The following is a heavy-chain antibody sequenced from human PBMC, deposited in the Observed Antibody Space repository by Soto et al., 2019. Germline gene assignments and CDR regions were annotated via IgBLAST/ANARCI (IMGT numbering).Heavy chain of an antibody. V-gene: IGHV1-18*01. Sequence: ASVKVSCKASGYTFTSYGISWVRQAPGQGLEWMGWISAYNGNTNYAQKLQGRVTMTTDTSTSTVYMELRSLRSDDTAVYYCASQISTTGPDDAFDIWGHGTMVTVSS. CDR1: GYTFTSYG. CDR2: ISAYNGNT. J-gene: IGHJ3*02. CDR3: ASQISTTGPDDAFDI. D-gene: IGHD1-1*01.